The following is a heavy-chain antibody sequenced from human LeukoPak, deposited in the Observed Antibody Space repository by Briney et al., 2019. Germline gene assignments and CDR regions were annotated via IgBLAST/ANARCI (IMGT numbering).Heavy chain of an antibody. CDR1: GFTFGNFW. V-gene: IGHV3-7*03. CDR3: ARVGYYDSSGYPFDY. Sequence: GGSLRLSCVASGFTFGNFWMSWVRHSPGRGLEWVANIHPEGDEKYHVESVMGRFTISRDNAESSLFLQMNGLRAEDTALYYCARVGYYDSSGYPFDYWGQGTLVTVSS. D-gene: IGHD3-22*01. CDR2: IHPEGDEK. J-gene: IGHJ4*02.